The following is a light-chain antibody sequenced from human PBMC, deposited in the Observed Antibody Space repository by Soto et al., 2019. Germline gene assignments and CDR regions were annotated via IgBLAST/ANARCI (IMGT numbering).Light chain of an antibody. CDR3: QQYYSPWT. CDR1: QSVLYSSNNKNY. J-gene: IGKJ1*01. Sequence: DIVMTQSPDSLAVSLGERATINCKSSQSVLYSSNNKNYLAWYQQKSGQPPKLLIYCASTRESGVPDRFSGSGSGTDFTLSISSLQAEDVALYYCQQYYSPWTFGQGTKVEIK. CDR2: CAS. V-gene: IGKV4-1*01.